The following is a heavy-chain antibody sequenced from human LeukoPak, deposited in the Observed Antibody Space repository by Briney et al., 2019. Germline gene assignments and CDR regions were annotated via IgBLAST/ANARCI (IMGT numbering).Heavy chain of an antibody. CDR3: ARIRLQTPYYYYYYMDV. CDR1: GFTFSNYS. Sequence: PGGSLRLSCAASGFTFSNYSMNWVRQAPGKGLEWVSSISSSSRYISYADSVKGRFTISRDNAKNSLYLQMNSLRAEDTAVYYCARIRLQTPYYYYYYMDVWGKGTTVTVSS. J-gene: IGHJ6*03. D-gene: IGHD4-17*01. V-gene: IGHV3-21*01. CDR2: ISSSSRYI.